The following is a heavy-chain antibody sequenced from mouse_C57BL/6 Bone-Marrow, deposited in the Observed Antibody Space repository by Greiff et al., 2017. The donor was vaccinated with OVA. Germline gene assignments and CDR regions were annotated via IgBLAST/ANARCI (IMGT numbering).Heavy chain of an antibody. Sequence: VQLQQSGAELVRPGASVKLSCTASGFNIKDDYMHWVKQRPEQGLEWIGWIDPENGDTEYASKFQGKATITADKSSNTAYLQLSSLTSEDTAVYYCTPDLDYYGSRGYYYAMDYWGQGTSVTVSS. CDR2: IDPENGDT. CDR3: TPDLDYYGSRGYYYAMDY. V-gene: IGHV14-4*01. J-gene: IGHJ4*01. D-gene: IGHD1-1*01. CDR1: GFNIKDDY.